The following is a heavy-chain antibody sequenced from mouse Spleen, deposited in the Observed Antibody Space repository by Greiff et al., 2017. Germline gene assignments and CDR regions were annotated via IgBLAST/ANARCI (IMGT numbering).Heavy chain of an antibody. J-gene: IGHJ3*01. CDR1: GFTFSDAW. D-gene: IGHD2-3*01. V-gene: IGHV6-6*01. CDR2: IRNKANNHAT. Sequence: EVKVEESGGGLVQPGGSMKLSCAASGFTFSDAWMDWVRQSPEKGLEWVAEIRNKANNHATYYAESVKGRFTISRDDSKSSVYLQMNSLRAEDTGIYYCTRRMDGYSAWFAYWGQGTLVTVSA. CDR3: TRRMDGYSAWFAY.